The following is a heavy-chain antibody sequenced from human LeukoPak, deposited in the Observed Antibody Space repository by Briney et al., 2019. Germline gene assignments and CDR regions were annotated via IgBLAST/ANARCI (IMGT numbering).Heavy chain of an antibody. J-gene: IGHJ4*02. CDR1: GLTFSSYG. CDR2: ISYDGSSK. Sequence: GGSLRLSCAASGLTFSSYGMHWVRQAPGKGLEWVAVISYDGSSKYYADSVKGRFTISRDNSKNTLYLQMNSLRAEDTAVYYCARGAGGSYKPFDYWGQGTLVTVSS. CDR3: ARGAGGSYKPFDY. V-gene: IGHV3-30*03. D-gene: IGHD1-26*01.